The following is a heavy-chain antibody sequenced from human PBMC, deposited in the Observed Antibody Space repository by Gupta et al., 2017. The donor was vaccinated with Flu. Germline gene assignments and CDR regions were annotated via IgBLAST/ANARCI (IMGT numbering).Heavy chain of an antibody. CDR2: IGSGGNT. J-gene: IGHJ4*02. Sequence: EVQLVESGGGLVQPGGSLRLTCVISGFTFSDSHMNWIRQAPGKGLEWIAYIGSGGNTDYADSVRGRFTISRDNARDSLFLQMNSLRDEDTALYYCARDLNWAFIVWGQGAHVTVSS. CDR1: GFTFSDSH. D-gene: IGHD7-27*01. V-gene: IGHV3-48*02. CDR3: ARDLNWAFIV.